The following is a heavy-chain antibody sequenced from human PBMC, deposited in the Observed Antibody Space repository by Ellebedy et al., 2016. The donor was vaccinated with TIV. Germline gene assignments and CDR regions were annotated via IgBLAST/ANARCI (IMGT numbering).Heavy chain of an antibody. J-gene: IGHJ4*02. D-gene: IGHD6-13*01. CDR2: ISGSGGST. CDR3: ATAFSSSWPAFDY. CDR1: GFTFSSYA. V-gene: IGHV3-23*01. Sequence: GESLKISCAASGFTFSSYAMSWVRQAPGKGLEWVSAISGSGGSTYYADSVKGRFTISRDNSKNTLYLQMNSLRAEDTAVYYCATAFSSSWPAFDYWGQGTLVTVSS.